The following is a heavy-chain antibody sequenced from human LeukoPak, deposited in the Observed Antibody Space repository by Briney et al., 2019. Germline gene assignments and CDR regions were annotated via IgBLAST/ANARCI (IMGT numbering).Heavy chain of an antibody. Sequence: ASVKVSCKASGYTFTSYDINWVRQATGQGLEWMGWMNPNSGNTGYAQKFQGRVTLTTDTSTRTVYMELRSLRSDDTAVYYCARARGSSSSQDYYVDYWGQGTLVTVSS. CDR2: MNPNSGNT. J-gene: IGHJ4*02. CDR3: ARARGSSSSQDYYVDY. CDR1: GYTFTSYD. D-gene: IGHD2-2*01. V-gene: IGHV1-8*01.